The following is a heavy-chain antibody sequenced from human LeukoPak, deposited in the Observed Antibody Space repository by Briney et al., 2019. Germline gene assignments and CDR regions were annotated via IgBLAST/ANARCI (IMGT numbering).Heavy chain of an antibody. CDR2: IHPEGNEK. J-gene: IGHJ4*02. Sequence: GGSLRLSCAVSGFSFTNFWMSWVRQAPGRGLEWVANIHPEGNEKYHVESVKGRFTISRDNTKNLLFLQTYALRVEDTAVYYCARGDAFSGDHWGQGTLVAVSS. CDR1: GFSFTNFW. CDR3: ARGDAFSGDH. V-gene: IGHV3-7*04.